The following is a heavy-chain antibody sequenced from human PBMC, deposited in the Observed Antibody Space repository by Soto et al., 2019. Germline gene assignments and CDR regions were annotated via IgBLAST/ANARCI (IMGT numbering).Heavy chain of an antibody. V-gene: IGHV1-24*01. CDR1: GYTLTELS. D-gene: IGHD6-6*01. Sequence: ASVKVSCKVSGYTLTELSMHWVRQAPGKGLEWMGGFDPEDGETIYAQKFQGRVTMTEDTSTDTAYMELSSLRSEDTAVYYCATDWFGGIAARLPYYYYGMDVWGQGTTVTVSS. J-gene: IGHJ6*02. CDR3: ATDWFGGIAARLPYYYYGMDV. CDR2: FDPEDGET.